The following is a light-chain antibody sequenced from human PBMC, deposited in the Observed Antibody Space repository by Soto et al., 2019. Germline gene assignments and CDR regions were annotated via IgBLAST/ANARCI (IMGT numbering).Light chain of an antibody. CDR1: QSVFSN. CDR2: DAS. J-gene: IGKJ5*01. Sequence: ILMTQSPATLSVSQGERVALSCWASQSVFSNLAWYQHKPGQAPRLLIYDASNRATGIPARFSGSGSGTDFTLTISSLEPEDFAVYYCQQRSNWPPITFGQGTRLEIK. V-gene: IGKV3-11*01. CDR3: QQRSNWPPIT.